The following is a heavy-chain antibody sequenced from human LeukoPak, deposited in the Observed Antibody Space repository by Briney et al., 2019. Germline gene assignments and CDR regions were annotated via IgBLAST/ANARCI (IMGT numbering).Heavy chain of an antibody. V-gene: IGHV3-21*01. CDR1: EFTFSTYS. CDR3: ARRTDGYNYFDY. J-gene: IGHJ4*02. CDR2: ISGDGNYI. Sequence: GGSLRLSCAVSEFTFSTYSMNWVRQAPGKGLEWVSSISGDGNYIYYADSLKGRFTISRDNAKNSLYLQMISLRAEDTAVYYCARRTDGYNYFDYWGQGTLVTVSS. D-gene: IGHD5-24*01.